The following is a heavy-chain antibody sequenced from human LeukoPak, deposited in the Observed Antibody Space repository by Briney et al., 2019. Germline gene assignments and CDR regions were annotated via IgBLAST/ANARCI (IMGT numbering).Heavy chain of an antibody. CDR3: ARKGSSGYYSPYFDY. CDR2: IYYSGST. CDR1: GASISGYY. J-gene: IGHJ4*02. V-gene: IGHV4-59*01. Sequence: SETLSLTCTVSGASISGYYWTWIRQPPGQGLEWIGYIYYSGSTNYNPSLKSRVTISVDTSKNQFSLKLSSVTAADTAVYYCARKGSSGYYSPYFDYWGQGTLVTVSS. D-gene: IGHD3-22*01.